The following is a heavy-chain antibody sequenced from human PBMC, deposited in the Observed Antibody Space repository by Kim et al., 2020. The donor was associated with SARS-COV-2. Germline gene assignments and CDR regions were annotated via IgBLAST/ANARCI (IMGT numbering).Heavy chain of an antibody. Sequence: QGRVTITADESTSTAYMELSSLRSEDTAVYYCARDLCSGGSCYSEFWFDPWGQGTLVTVSS. CDR3: ARDLCSGGSCYSEFWFDP. J-gene: IGHJ5*02. V-gene: IGHV1-69*01. D-gene: IGHD2-15*01.